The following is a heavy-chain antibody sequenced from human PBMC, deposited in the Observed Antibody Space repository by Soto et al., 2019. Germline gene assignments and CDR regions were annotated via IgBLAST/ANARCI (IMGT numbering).Heavy chain of an antibody. D-gene: IGHD2-8*02. CDR3: AKATATGGGAFDI. CDR1: GFICSSYD. J-gene: IGHJ3*02. CDR2: ILVDGRT. V-gene: IGHV3-23*01. Sequence: GGALRLSCAASGFICSSYDMSWVRQAPGKGLEWVSTILVDGRTFYVDSVKGRFTISRDSSQNTVYLQMNSLTAGDTALYYCAKATATGGGAFDICGQGTMVTVSS.